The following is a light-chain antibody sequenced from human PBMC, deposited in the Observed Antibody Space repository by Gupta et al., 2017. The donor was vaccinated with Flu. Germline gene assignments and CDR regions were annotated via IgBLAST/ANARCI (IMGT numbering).Light chain of an antibody. CDR2: EVS. Sequence: QSALTQPASVSGTPGQSITISCTGTSSDVGGYNYVSWYQQHPGKAPKLMIYEVSNRPSGVSNRFSGSKSGNTASLTISGLQAEDEADYYSSSYTFSTTLVFGGGTKLTVL. J-gene: IGLJ3*02. CDR1: SSDVGGYNY. V-gene: IGLV2-14*01. CDR3: SSYTFSTTLV.